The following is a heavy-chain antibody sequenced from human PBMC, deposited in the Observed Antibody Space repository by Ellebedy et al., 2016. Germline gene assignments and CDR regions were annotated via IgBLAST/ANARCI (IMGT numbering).Heavy chain of an antibody. CDR1: GGSISSYY. CDR3: AREGRFGNFDY. CDR2: IYYSGST. V-gene: IGHV4-59*01. J-gene: IGHJ4*02. D-gene: IGHD3-10*01. Sequence: SETLSLTXTVSGGSISSYYWSWIRQPPGKGLEWIGYIYYSGSTNYNPSLKSRVTISVDTSKNQFSLKLSSVTAADTAVYYCAREGRFGNFDYWGQGTLVTVSS.